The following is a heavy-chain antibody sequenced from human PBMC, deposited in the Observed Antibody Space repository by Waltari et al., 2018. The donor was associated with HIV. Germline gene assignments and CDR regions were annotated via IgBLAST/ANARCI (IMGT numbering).Heavy chain of an antibody. Sequence: EVQLVESGGGLVKPGGSLRLSCAASGFTFGSYSMNWVRQAPGKGLEWVSSISSSSSYIYYADSVKGRFTISRDNAKNSLYLQMNSLRAEDTAVYYCARDLSGATDGGFDYWGQGTLVTVSS. J-gene: IGHJ4*02. CDR1: GFTFGSYS. V-gene: IGHV3-21*01. CDR2: ISSSSSYI. CDR3: ARDLSGATDGGFDY. D-gene: IGHD1-26*01.